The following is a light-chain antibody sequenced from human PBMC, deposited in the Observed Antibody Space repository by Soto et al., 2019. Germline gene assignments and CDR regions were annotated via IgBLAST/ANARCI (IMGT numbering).Light chain of an antibody. J-gene: IGLJ1*01. V-gene: IGLV2-14*01. CDR2: EVS. CDR1: NSDVGRYNY. Sequence: QSVLTQPASVSGSPGQSITISCTGTNSDVGRYNYVSWYQQQPGKAPKLMIYEVSNRPSGVSNRFSGSKSGNTASLTISGLQAEDEADYYCSSYTTSSPAYVFGIGTKVTVL. CDR3: SSYTTSSPAYV.